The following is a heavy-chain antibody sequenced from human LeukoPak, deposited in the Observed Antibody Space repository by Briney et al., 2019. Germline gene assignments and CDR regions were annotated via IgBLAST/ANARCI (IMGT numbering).Heavy chain of an antibody. V-gene: IGHV1-2*02. CDR1: GYTFTGYY. CDR2: INPNSGGT. J-gene: IGHJ4*02. CDR3: ARPSYYYDHFDY. D-gene: IGHD3-22*01. Sequence: GASVKVSFKASGYTFTGYYMHWVRQAPGQGLEWMGWINPNSGGTNYAQKFQGRVTMTRDTSISTAYMELSRLRSDDAAVYYCARPSYYYDHFDYWGQGTLVTVSS.